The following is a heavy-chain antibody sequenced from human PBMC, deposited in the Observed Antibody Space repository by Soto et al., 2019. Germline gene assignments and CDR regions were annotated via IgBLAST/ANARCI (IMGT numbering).Heavy chain of an antibody. Sequence: QVQLVESGGGVVQPGRSLRLSCTASGFTFDSHTMHWVRQSPGKGLEWVALISFDGSLKYDSDSVKGRFSISRDNSKNTVSLEMNSLRPEDTAVYYCARTYSSSWNYLDYWGQGVQVIVSS. J-gene: IGHJ4*02. CDR2: ISFDGSLK. CDR3: ARTYSSSWNYLDY. CDR1: GFTFDSHT. V-gene: IGHV3-30*04. D-gene: IGHD6-13*01.